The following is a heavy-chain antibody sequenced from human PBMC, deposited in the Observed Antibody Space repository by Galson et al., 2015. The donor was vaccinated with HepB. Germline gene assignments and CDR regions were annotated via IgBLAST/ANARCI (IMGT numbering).Heavy chain of an antibody. J-gene: IGHJ5*02. CDR3: ARNKGSGWYQHNWFDP. V-gene: IGHV3-48*02. D-gene: IGHD6-19*01. CDR2: ISSSSSTI. Sequence: SLRLSCAASGFTFSSYSMNWVRQAPGKGLEWVSYISSSSSTIYYADSVKGRFTISRDNAKNSLYLQMNSLRDEDTAVYYCARNKGSGWYQHNWFDPWSQGTLVTVSS. CDR1: GFTFSSYS.